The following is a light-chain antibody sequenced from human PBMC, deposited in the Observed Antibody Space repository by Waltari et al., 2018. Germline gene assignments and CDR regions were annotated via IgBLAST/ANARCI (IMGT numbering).Light chain of an antibody. J-gene: IGKJ2*01. CDR1: QGIDDS. CDR2: VAS. CDR3: QQYFDWPMYT. Sequence: DIRMTQSPSSLSASVGDRVTITCRASQGIDDSLAWYQQRPGKVPKLLIYVASTLQSGVPSRFSGSGSGTDFTLTISGLQSEDFAVYYCQQYFDWPMYTFAQGTKLEIK. V-gene: IGKV1-27*01.